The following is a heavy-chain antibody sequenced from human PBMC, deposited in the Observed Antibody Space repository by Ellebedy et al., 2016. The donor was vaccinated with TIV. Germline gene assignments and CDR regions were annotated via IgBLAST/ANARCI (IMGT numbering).Heavy chain of an antibody. CDR2: TYRGGRT. CDR1: GSIVSSTY. V-gene: IGHV3-53*01. CDR3: AKDAGKGVNFGMDV. Sequence: GESLKISXVASGSIVSSTYMTWVRQAPGKGLEWVAATYRGGRTYYPDSVRGRFTISRDNYKNTLSLQMDSLRVEDTAVYYCAKDAGKGVNFGMDVWGQGTTVTVSS. J-gene: IGHJ6*02.